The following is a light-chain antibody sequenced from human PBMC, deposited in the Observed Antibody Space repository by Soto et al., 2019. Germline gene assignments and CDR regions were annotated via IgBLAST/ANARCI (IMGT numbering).Light chain of an antibody. J-gene: IGKJ5*01. V-gene: IGKV1-5*01. CDR1: QSISNR. Sequence: THMTQSPSTLSASVGYVFTITCRASQSISNRLAWYQQRTGKAPKYLIYDASTLDSGAPSRLRGSGYGTELTITISSMQTEDFATYYCQLSYSYPITFGQGTRLEIK. CDR3: QLSYSYPIT. CDR2: DAS.